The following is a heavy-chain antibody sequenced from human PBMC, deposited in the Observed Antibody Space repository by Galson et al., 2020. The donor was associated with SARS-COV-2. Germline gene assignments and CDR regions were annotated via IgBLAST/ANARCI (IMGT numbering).Heavy chain of an antibody. CDR3: AKDLLTTGAGWFFDL. J-gene: IGHJ2*01. Sequence: GGSLRLSCAASLFTFSYYAMHWVRQAPGKGLEWVSGISGSGGSTYYADSVKGRFTISRDNSKNTLSLQMNSLRAEDTAVYYCAKDLLTTGAGWFFDLWGRGTLVTASS. CDR1: LFTFSYYA. V-gene: IGHV3-23*01. CDR2: ISGSGGST. D-gene: IGHD4-17*01.